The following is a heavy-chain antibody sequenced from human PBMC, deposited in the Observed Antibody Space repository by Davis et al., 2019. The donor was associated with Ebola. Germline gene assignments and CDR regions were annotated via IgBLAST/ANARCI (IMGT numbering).Heavy chain of an antibody. D-gene: IGHD3-10*01. J-gene: IGHJ4*02. CDR2: LSGSYNKT. CDR3: AKSPVRGVVFDY. CDR1: GFSFSSFA. V-gene: IGHV3-23*01. Sequence: GESLKISCAASGFSFSSFAMTWVRQAPGKGLEWVSSLSGSYNKTYCADSVKGRFTISRDNSQNRVYLQMDSLRAEDTAMYYCAKSPVRGVVFDYWGQGALVTVSS.